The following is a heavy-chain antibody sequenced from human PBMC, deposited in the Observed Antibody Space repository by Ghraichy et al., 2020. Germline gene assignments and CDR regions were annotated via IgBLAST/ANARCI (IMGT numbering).Heavy chain of an antibody. CDR1: GGSVSSYY. V-gene: IGHV4-59*02. Sequence: SETLSLTCTVSGGSVSSYYWTWIRQSPEKGLEWIGNIDYSGSTNYNPTLQSRITISADTSKNQFSLKLGSVTAADTAVYYCARSTYSGTKYSFDYWGQGTLVTVSS. CDR3: ARSTYSGTKYSFDY. D-gene: IGHD1-26*01. J-gene: IGHJ4*02. CDR2: IDYSGST.